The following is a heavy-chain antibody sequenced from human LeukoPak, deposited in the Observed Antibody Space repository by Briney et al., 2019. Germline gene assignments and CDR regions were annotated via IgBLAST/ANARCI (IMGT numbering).Heavy chain of an antibody. J-gene: IGHJ4*02. CDR3: ARRAGAYSHPYDY. CDR1: GFTFSSNS. CDR2: IYSDNT. D-gene: IGHD4/OR15-4a*01. Sequence: GGSLRLSCTVSGFTFSSNSMSWVRQAPGKGLEWVSFIYSDNTHYSDSVKGRGTISIDNSKNTLYLQMNSLRAEDTAVYYCARRAGAYSHPYDYWGQGTLVTVSS. V-gene: IGHV3-53*01.